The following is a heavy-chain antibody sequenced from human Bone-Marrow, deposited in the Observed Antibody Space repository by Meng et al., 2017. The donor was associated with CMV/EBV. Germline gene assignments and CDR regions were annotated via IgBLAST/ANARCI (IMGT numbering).Heavy chain of an antibody. CDR2: MYSGGDT. CDR3: VRGAAARN. CDR1: GFTFSSYW. D-gene: IGHD6-6*01. V-gene: IGHV3-53*01. J-gene: IGHJ4*02. Sequence: GASLKISCAASGFTFSSYWMSWVRQAPGRGLEWVSVMYSGGDTYYIDDVKGRFTISRDTSISTPFIQMNSLRTEDTAVYYCVRGAAARNWGQGTLVTVSS.